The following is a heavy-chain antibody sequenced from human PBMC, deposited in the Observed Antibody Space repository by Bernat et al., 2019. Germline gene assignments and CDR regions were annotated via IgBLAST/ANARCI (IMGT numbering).Heavy chain of an antibody. CDR2: IYYSGST. CDR1: GGSISSTTYY. CDR3: ARHDGSYYVNWFDP. V-gene: IGHV4-39*01. D-gene: IGHD1-26*01. J-gene: IGHJ5*02. Sequence: QLQLQESGPGLVKPSETLSLTCTVSGGSISSTTYYWGWIRQPPGKGLEWIGSIYYSGSTYYNPSLKSRVTISVDTSNNQFSLKLSSVTAADTAVYYCARHDGSYYVNWFDPWGQGTPVTVSS.